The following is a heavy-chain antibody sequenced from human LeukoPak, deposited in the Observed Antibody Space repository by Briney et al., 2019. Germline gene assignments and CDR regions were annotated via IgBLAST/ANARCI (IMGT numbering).Heavy chain of an antibody. D-gene: IGHD2-2*01. CDR2: ISDSGGST. CDR3: AKPYCASASCPPDY. V-gene: IGHV3-23*01. J-gene: IGHJ4*02. Sequence: GGSLRLSCAASGFTFSSYGMHWVRQAPGKGLEWVSGISDSGGSTYYADSVKGRFTISRDSSKNTLYLQMNSLRAEDTAVYYCAKPYCASASCPPDYWGQGTLVTVSS. CDR1: GFTFSSYG.